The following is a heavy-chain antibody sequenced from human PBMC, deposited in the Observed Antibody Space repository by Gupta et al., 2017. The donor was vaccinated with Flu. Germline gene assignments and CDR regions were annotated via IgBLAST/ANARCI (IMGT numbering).Heavy chain of an antibody. V-gene: IGHV2-5*01. Sequence: QITVEESGPTLTKPTQSRTPTCTFAGVSIATSGVGVAWIRQPPGKALEWVALMYWKDDKRYSPSLKISYTITKDNCKNTVVITMTNVDSVAKDTYFCAHTTLGYCTGTNCRSNSFDYWGQGAVVTVSS. CDR2: MYWKDDK. CDR3: AHTTLGYCTGTNCRSNSFDY. D-gene: IGHD2-8*02. J-gene: IGHJ4*02. CDR1: GVSIATSGVG.